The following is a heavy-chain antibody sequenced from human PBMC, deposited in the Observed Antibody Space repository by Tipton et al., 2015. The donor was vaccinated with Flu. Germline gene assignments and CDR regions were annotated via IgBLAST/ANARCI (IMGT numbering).Heavy chain of an antibody. D-gene: IGHD2-21*01. CDR3: ATLGAYCGGDCYSWGSDY. Sequence: TLSLTCTVSGGSVSSDSYYWVWIRQPPGKGLEWIGYIYYSGSTYYNPSLKSRVTISIDTSKNQFSLKLSSVTAADTAIYYCATLGAYCGGDCYSWGSDYWGQGTLVTVSS. J-gene: IGHJ4*02. V-gene: IGHV4-39*01. CDR1: GGSVSSDSYY. CDR2: IYYSGST.